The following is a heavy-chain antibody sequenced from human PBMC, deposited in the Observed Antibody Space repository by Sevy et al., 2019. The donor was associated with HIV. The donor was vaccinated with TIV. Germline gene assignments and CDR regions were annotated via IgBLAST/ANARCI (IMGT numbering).Heavy chain of an antibody. CDR3: ARVGDCSGGSGWMAWFDP. Sequence: ASVKVSCKASGYMFRNYGITWVRQAPGQGLEWMGWISSYNGYTKSAQKVQDRVTLTTDTSTSTAYMELRSLTPDDTAIYFCARVGDCSGGSGWMAWFDPWGQGTLVTVSS. CDR2: ISSYNGYT. CDR1: GYMFRNYG. D-gene: IGHD2-15*01. J-gene: IGHJ5*02. V-gene: IGHV1-18*04.